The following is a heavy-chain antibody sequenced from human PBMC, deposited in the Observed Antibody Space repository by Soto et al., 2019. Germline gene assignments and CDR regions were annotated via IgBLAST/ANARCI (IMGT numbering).Heavy chain of an antibody. CDR1: GFTFSSYG. J-gene: IGHJ6*03. D-gene: IGHD2-2*01. V-gene: IGHV3-30*18. Sequence: GGSLRLSCAASGFTFSSYGMHWVRQAPGKGLEWVAVISYDGSNKYYADSVKGRFTISRDNSKNTLYLQMNSLRAEDTAVYYCAKRDWRKLPYCSSTSCYDYYYYYMDVWGKGTTVTVSS. CDR3: AKRDWRKLPYCSSTSCYDYYYYYMDV. CDR2: ISYDGSNK.